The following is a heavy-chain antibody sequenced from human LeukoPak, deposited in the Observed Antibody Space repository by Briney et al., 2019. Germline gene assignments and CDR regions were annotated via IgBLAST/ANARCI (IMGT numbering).Heavy chain of an antibody. V-gene: IGHV3-21*01. Sequence: PGASLRLSCASSGFTFTAYSTNWVRQAPGKGLEWISFISSSGHYIYYADSLKGRFTISRDNANSSLYLQISTLKAEDTAVYYCTRQWLRVMDVWGKGTTVTVSS. CDR1: GFTFTAYS. CDR3: TRQWLRVMDV. CDR2: ISSSGHYI. D-gene: IGHD6-19*01. J-gene: IGHJ6*04.